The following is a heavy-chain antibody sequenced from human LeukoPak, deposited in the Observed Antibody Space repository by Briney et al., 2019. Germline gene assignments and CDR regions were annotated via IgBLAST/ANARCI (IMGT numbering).Heavy chain of an antibody. CDR3: ARIPATYYYDSSGLNAFDI. Sequence: GESLKISCKGSGYSFTSYWIGWVRQMPGKGLEWMGIIYPGDSDTRYSPSFQGQVTISADKSISTAYLQWSSLKASDTAMYYCARIPATYYYDSSGLNAFDIWAKGQWSPSLQ. D-gene: IGHD3-22*01. CDR2: IYPGDSDT. V-gene: IGHV5-51*01. CDR1: GYSFTSYW. J-gene: IGHJ3*02.